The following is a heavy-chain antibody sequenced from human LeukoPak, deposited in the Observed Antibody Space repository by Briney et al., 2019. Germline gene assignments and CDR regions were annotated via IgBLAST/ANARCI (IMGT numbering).Heavy chain of an antibody. Sequence: LSGGSLRLSCAASGFTFSSYAMSWVRQAPGKGLEWVSAISGSGGSTYYADSVRGRFTISRDNSKNTLYLQMNSLRAEDTAVYCAREAYTAHDYWGQGTLVTVSS. CDR3: AREAYTAHDY. CDR2: ISGSGGST. V-gene: IGHV3-23*01. J-gene: IGHJ4*02. CDR1: GFTFSSYA. D-gene: IGHD5-18*01.